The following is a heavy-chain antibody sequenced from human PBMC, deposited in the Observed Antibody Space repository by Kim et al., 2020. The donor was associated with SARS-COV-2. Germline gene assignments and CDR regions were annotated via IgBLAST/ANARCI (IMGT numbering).Heavy chain of an antibody. D-gene: IGHD6-6*01. J-gene: IGHJ4*02. V-gene: IGHV4-39*01. Sequence: YDTPSLQSRVTRAVDTSKNQFSLKLSSVTAADTAVYYCARIAARAYYFDYWGQGTLVTVSS. CDR3: ARIAARAYYFDY.